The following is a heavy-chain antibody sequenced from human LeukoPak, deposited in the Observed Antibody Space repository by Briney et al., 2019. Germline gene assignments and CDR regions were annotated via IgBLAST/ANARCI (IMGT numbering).Heavy chain of an antibody. D-gene: IGHD1-1*01. V-gene: IGHV3-21*01. CDR3: TRDDRAATRRDSYYYGMDV. J-gene: IGHJ6*02. CDR2: ISSSGGYI. CDR1: DFTFSAYS. Sequence: GGSLRLSCAAFDFTFSAYSVTWVRQAPGKGLEWVASISSSGGYIYYADSVKGRFTISRDNGNNLLYLQMNSLRVEDTAVYFCTRDDRAATRRDSYYYGMDVWGQGTTVTVSS.